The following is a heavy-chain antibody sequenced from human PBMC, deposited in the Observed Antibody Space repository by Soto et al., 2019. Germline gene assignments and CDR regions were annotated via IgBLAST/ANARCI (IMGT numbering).Heavy chain of an antibody. J-gene: IGHJ6*02. V-gene: IGHV3-33*01. Sequence: QVQLVESGGGVVQPGRSLRLSCAASGFTCSSYGLHWVRQAPGKGLVWVAVIWYDGSNKYYADSVKGRFTISRANSKNTRYLPMNSLRTADTAVYYCARDGSGGWVMAVWGQGTTVTVSS. D-gene: IGHD6-19*01. CDR2: IWYDGSNK. CDR3: ARDGSGGWVMAV. CDR1: GFTCSSYG.